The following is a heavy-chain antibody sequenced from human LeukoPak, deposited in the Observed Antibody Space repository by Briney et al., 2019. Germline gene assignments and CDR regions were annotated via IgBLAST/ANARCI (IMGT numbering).Heavy chain of an antibody. V-gene: IGHV3-30*18. D-gene: IGHD3-10*01. Sequence: GGSLRLSCAASGLNFNNYGLHWVRQAPGRGLEWVAVVSYDGSKKYYADSVKGRFTISRDNSKNTLYLQMNSLRPEDTAVYYCAKWAVLLWFGESSSGYYFDYWGQGALVTVSS. CDR3: AKWAVLLWFGESSSGYYFDY. J-gene: IGHJ4*02. CDR1: GLNFNNYG. CDR2: VSYDGSKK.